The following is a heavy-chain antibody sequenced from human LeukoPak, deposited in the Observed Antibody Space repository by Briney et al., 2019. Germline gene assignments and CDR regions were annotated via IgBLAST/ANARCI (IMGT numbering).Heavy chain of an antibody. V-gene: IGHV4-39*07. Sequence: SETLSLTCTVSGGSISSGGYYWSWIRQPPGKGLEWIGEINHSGSTNYNPSLKSRVTISVDTSKNQFSLKLSSVTAADTAVYYCVRAWRGMDVWGQGTTVTVSS. J-gene: IGHJ6*02. CDR2: INHSGST. CDR1: GGSISSGGYY. CDR3: VRAWRGMDV.